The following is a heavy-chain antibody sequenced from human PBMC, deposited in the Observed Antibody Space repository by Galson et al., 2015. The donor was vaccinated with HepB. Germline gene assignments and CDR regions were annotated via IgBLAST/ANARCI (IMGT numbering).Heavy chain of an antibody. J-gene: IGHJ4*02. CDR2: ISGSGGST. D-gene: IGHD2-2*01. V-gene: IGHV3-23*01. CDR1: GFTFSRSA. Sequence: SLRLSCAASGFTFSRSAMSWVRQAPGKGLEWVSAISGSGGSTYYADSVKGRFTISRDNSKNTLYLQMNSLRAEDTAVYYCANDLLVCSSTRCYGDYWGQGTLVTVSS. CDR3: ANDLLVCSSTRCYGDY.